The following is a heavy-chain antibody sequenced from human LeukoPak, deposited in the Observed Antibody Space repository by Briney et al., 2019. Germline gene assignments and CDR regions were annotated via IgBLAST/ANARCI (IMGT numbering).Heavy chain of an antibody. CDR1: GGSISSGGYY. J-gene: IGHJ6*03. V-gene: IGHV4-39*01. Sequence: PSQTLSLTCTVSGGSISSGGYYWGWIRQPPGKGLEWIGSIYYSGSTHYNPSLKSRVTISVDTSKNQFSLKLSSVTAADTAVYYCVTIFHYYYYMDVWGKGTTVTVSS. CDR2: IYYSGST. D-gene: IGHD3-3*01. CDR3: VTIFHYYYYMDV.